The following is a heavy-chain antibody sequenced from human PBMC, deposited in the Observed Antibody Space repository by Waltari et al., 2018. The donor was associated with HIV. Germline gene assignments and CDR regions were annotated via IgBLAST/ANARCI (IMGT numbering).Heavy chain of an antibody. CDR1: GFTFNDYA. CDR3: AKDKRSGYGGNSVWYFDL. Sequence: EVQLVESGGGLVQPGRSLRLSCAASGFTFNDYAMHWVRQAPGKGLEWVSGISWNSGTRGYADSVKGRFTISRDNAKNSLYLQMNSLRAEDTALYYCAKDKRSGYGGNSVWYFDLWGRGTLVTVSS. J-gene: IGHJ2*01. CDR2: ISWNSGTR. V-gene: IGHV3-9*01. D-gene: IGHD4-17*01.